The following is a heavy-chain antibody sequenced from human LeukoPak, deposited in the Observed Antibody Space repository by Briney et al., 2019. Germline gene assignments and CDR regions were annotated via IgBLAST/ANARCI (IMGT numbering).Heavy chain of an antibody. D-gene: IGHD6-19*01. V-gene: IGHV3-30*18. J-gene: IGHJ4*02. CDR1: GFTFSSYG. CDR2: ISYDGSNK. Sequence: GGSLRLSCAASGFTFSSYGMHWVRQAPGKGLEWVAVISYDGSNKYYADSVKGRFTISRDNSKNTLYLQMNSLRAEDTAVYYCAKDTYSSGWFGWGYYFDYWGQGTLVTVSS. CDR3: AKDTYSSGWFGWGYYFDY.